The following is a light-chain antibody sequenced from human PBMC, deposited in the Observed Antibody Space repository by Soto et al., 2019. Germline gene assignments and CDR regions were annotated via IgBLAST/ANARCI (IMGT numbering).Light chain of an antibody. CDR2: EVT. V-gene: IGLV2-8*01. CDR3: CSYADNTDYV. Sequence: QPALTQPPSASGSLGQSVTISCTGTSSDVGAYNYVSWYQQHPGKAPKLMIYEVTRRPSGVPDRFSGSKSGNTASLNVSGLQAEDVADYYCCSYADNTDYVFGTGTKLTVL. J-gene: IGLJ1*01. CDR1: SSDVGAYNY.